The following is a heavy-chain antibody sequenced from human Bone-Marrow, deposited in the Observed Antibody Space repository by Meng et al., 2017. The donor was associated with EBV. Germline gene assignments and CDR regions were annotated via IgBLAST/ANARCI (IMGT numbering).Heavy chain of an antibody. D-gene: IGHD6-6*01. CDR3: ASWASSIAARPPYY. CDR2: INHSGST. V-gene: IGHV4-34*01. J-gene: IGHJ4*02. CDR1: GGSFSGYY. Sequence: QVQLQQGGAGLLKPSETLSLTCAVYGGSFSGYYWSWSRQPPGKGLEWIGEINHSGSTNYNPSLKSRVTISVDTSKNQFSLKLSSVTAADTAVYYCASWASSIAARPPYYWGQGTLVTVSS.